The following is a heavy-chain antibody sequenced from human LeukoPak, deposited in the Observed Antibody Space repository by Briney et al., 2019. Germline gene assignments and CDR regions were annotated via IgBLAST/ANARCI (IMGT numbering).Heavy chain of an antibody. Sequence: SETLSLTCTVSGGSISSGDYYWSWIRQPPGKGLEWIGYIYYSGSTYYNPSLKSRVTISVDTSKNQFSLKLSSVTAADTAVYYCARAWHERYCSSTSCYTAFEDYWGQGTLVTVSS. CDR3: ARAWHERYCSSTSCYTAFEDY. CDR1: GGSISSGDYY. CDR2: IYYSGST. V-gene: IGHV4-30-4*08. J-gene: IGHJ4*02. D-gene: IGHD2-2*02.